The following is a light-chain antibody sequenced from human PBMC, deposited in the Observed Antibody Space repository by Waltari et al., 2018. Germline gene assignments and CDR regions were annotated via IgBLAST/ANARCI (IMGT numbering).Light chain of an antibody. J-gene: IGLJ2*01. CDR3: SSYAGSHTVLL. Sequence: QSALTQPPSASGSPGQSVTISCTGTSSDIGGYPYVSWYQQHPGEAPKPFIFEASKRSSGVPDRFSGSKACNTASLTVSGLQADDEADYYCSSYAGSHTVLLFGGGTKLTVL. CDR1: SSDIGGYPY. CDR2: EAS. V-gene: IGLV2-8*01.